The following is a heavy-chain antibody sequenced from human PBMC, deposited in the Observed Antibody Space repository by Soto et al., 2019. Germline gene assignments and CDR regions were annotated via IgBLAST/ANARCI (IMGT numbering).Heavy chain of an antibody. V-gene: IGHV4-30-4*01. Sequence: PSETLSLTCTVSGGSISSGDYYWSWIRQPPGKGLEWIGYIYYSGSTYYNPSLKSRVTISVDTSKNQFSLKLSSVTAADTAVYYCARDGVLVGYYYGIDVCGQGTTVTVSS. CDR3: ARDGVLVGYYYGIDV. CDR2: IYYSGST. J-gene: IGHJ6*02. D-gene: IGHD2-8*02. CDR1: GGSISSGDYY.